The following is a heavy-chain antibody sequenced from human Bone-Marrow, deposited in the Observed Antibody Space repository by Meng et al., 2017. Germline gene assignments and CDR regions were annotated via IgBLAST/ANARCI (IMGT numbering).Heavy chain of an antibody. CDR2: IYHSGTT. J-gene: IGHJ5*02. CDR3: ARDLPYASGAGGLDP. CDR1: GGSFSSGGYS. Sequence: QLQLQESGSGLVKPSQTLSLTCAVSGGSFSSGGYSWSWIRQPPGKGLEWIGYIYHSGTTYYNPSLKSRVTISVDRSKNQFSLKLTSVTAADTAVYYCARDLPYASGAGGLDPWGQGTLVTVSS. D-gene: IGHD3-10*01. V-gene: IGHV4-30-2*01.